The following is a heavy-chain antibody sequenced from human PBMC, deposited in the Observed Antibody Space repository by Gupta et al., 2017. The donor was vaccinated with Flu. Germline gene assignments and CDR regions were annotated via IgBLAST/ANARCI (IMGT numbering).Heavy chain of an antibody. CDR3: ARELVGGSDRYPGYFDY. V-gene: IGHV3-7*01. CDR1: GFTLRSYW. J-gene: IGHJ4*01. Sequence: EVQLVESGGGLVQPGGSLRLSCAASGFTLRSYWMSWVRQAPGKGLEWVANIKQDGSEKYYVDSGKGRVTIARENAKNSLYLQMNSLRAEDTAVDYCARELVGGSDRYPGYFDYWGHVTLVTVYS. CDR2: IKQDGSEK. D-gene: IGHD3-16*02.